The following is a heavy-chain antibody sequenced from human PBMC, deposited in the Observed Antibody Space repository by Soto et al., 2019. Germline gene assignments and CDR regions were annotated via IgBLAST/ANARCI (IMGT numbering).Heavy chain of an antibody. CDR1: GGTFSSYA. J-gene: IGHJ5*02. Sequence: SVKVSCKASGGTFSSYAISWVRQAPEQGLEWMGGIIPIFGTANYAQKFQGRVTITADESTSTAYMQLRSLRSEDTAVYYCAIEVGRSNQFDLWGQGTMVTVSS. CDR3: AIEVGRSNQFDL. V-gene: IGHV1-69*13. CDR2: IIPIFGTA. D-gene: IGHD6-13*01.